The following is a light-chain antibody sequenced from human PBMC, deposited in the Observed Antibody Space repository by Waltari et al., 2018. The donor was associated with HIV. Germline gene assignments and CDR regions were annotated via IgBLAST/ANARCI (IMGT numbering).Light chain of an antibody. Sequence: QSVLTQPPPVSGAPGPRVTIPCTGSSPNIGAGYDVHWYQQLPGTAPKLLIYGNSNRPSGVPDRFSGSKSGTSASLAITGLQAEDEADYYCQSYDSSLSGSVFGGGTKLTVL. J-gene: IGLJ2*01. V-gene: IGLV1-40*01. CDR2: GNS. CDR1: SPNIGAGYD. CDR3: QSYDSSLSGSV.